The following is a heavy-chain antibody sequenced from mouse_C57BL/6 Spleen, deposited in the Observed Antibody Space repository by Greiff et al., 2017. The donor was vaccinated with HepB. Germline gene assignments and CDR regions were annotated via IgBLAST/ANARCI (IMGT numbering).Heavy chain of an antibody. CDR2: IYPGDGDT. CDR3: ARYGTAQATLDY. V-gene: IGHV1-82*01. CDR1: GYAFSSSW. J-gene: IGHJ2*01. Sequence: VQLQQSGPELVKPGASVKISCKASGYAFSSSWMNWVKQRPGKGLEWIGRIYPGDGDTNYNGKFKGKATLTADKSSSTAYMQLSSLTSEDSAVYFCARYGTAQATLDYWGQGTTLTVSS. D-gene: IGHD3-2*02.